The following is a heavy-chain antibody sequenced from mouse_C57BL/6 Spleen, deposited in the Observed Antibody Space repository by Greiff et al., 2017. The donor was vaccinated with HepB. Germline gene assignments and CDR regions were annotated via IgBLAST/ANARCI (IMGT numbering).Heavy chain of an antibody. J-gene: IGHJ3*01. D-gene: IGHD1-3*01. CDR3: ARRDNYEVAWFAY. CDR1: GFTFSDYY. V-gene: IGHV5-12*01. CDR2: ISNGGGST. Sequence: EVKLMESGGGLVQPGGSLKLSCAASGFTFSDYYMYWVRQTPEKRLEWVAYISNGGGSTYYPDTVKGRFTISRDNAKNTLYLQMSRLKSEDTAMYYCARRDNYEVAWFAYWGQGTLVTVSA.